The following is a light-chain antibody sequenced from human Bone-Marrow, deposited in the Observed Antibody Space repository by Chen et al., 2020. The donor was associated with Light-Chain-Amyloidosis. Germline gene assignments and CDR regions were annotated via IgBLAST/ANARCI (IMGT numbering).Light chain of an antibody. V-gene: IGLV3-21*02. J-gene: IGLJ3*02. Sequence: SYVLTQPSSVSVAPGQTATIACGGNNIGSTSVHWYQQTPGQAPLLVVYDDSDRPSGIPERLSGYNSGNTATLPISGVEAGDEAVYYWQVWDGSSDRPVFGGGTMLSVL. CDR1: NIGSTS. CDR3: QVWDGSSDRPV. CDR2: DDS.